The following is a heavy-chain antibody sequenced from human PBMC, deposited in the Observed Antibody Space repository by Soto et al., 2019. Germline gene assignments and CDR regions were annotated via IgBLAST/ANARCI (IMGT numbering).Heavy chain of an antibody. CDR1: GGSISSSSYY. J-gene: IGHJ4*02. CDR3: ARSRHMYCTNGVCSFFDD. D-gene: IGHD2-8*01. CDR2: IYYSGST. Sequence: NPSETLSLTCTVSGGSISSSSYYWGWIRQPPGKGLEWIGSIYYSGSTYYNPSLKSRVTISVDTSKNQFSLKLSSVTAADTAVYYCARSRHMYCTNGVCSFFDDWGQRTLVTVSS. V-gene: IGHV4-39*01.